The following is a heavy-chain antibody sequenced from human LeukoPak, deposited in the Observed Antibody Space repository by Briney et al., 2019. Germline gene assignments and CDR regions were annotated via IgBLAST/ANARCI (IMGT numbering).Heavy chain of an antibody. CDR3: ASRRLYGRHLLNGPFDY. D-gene: IGHD2-8*01. J-gene: IGHJ4*02. CDR1: GGSFSGYY. Sequence: SETLSLTCAVYGGSFSGYYWSWIRQPPGKGLEWIGEINHSGSTNYNPSLKSRVTISVDTSKNQFSLKLSSVTAADTAVYYCASRRLYGRHLLNGPFDYWGQGTLVTVSS. CDR2: INHSGST. V-gene: IGHV4-34*01.